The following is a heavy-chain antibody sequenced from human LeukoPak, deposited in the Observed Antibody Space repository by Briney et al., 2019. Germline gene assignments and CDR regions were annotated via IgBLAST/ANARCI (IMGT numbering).Heavy chain of an antibody. D-gene: IGHD4-17*01. CDR2: IRYDGSNK. CDR3: AKLSGAYGDSRDY. CDR1: GFTFSSYG. Sequence: GGSLRLSCAASGFTFSSYGMHWVRQAPGKGLEWVALIRYDGSNKYYADSVKGRFTISRDYSKNTLYLQVNSLRPEDTAVYYCAKLSGAYGDSRDYWGQGTLVTVSS. J-gene: IGHJ4*02. V-gene: IGHV3-30*02.